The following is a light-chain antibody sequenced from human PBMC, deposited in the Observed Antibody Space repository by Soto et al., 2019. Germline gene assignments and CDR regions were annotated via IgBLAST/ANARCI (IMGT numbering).Light chain of an antibody. Sequence: SYELTQPPSVSVAPGKTARITCGGNNIGSKSVHWYQQKPGQAPVLVIHYGSDRHSGIPDRFSGSKSGNTATLTISRVEAGDEADYYCQVWDSSSAVVFGGGTKLTVL. J-gene: IGLJ2*01. V-gene: IGLV3-21*04. CDR3: QVWDSSSAVV. CDR2: YGS. CDR1: NIGSKS.